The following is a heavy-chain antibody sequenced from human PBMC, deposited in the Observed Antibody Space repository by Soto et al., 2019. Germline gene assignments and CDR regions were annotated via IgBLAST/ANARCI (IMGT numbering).Heavy chain of an antibody. CDR2: INAGNGNT. CDR1: GYTFTSYA. Sequence: QVQLVQSGAEVKKPGASVKVSCKASGYTFTSYAMHWVRQAPGQRLEWMGWINAGNGNTKYSQKFQGRVTITRDTSASTAYMELSSLRSEDTAVYYCARVGVGSGSYYAGSGYFQHWGQGTLVTVSS. J-gene: IGHJ1*01. V-gene: IGHV1-3*01. CDR3: ARVGVGSGSYYAGSGYFQH. D-gene: IGHD3-10*01.